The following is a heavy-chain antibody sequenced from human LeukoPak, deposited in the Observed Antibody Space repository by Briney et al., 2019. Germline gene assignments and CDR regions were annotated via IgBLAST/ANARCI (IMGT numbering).Heavy chain of an antibody. CDR2: IYHSGST. D-gene: IGHD3-10*01. J-gene: IGHJ4*02. V-gene: IGHV4-38-2*02. CDR3: ARDGDGSGSYYGY. Sequence: SETLSLTCTVPGYSISSGYYWGWIRQPPGKGLEWIGSIYHSGSTYYSPSLKSRVTISVDTSKNQFSLKLSSVTAADTAVYYCARDGDGSGSYYGYWGQGTLVTVSS. CDR1: GYSISSGYY.